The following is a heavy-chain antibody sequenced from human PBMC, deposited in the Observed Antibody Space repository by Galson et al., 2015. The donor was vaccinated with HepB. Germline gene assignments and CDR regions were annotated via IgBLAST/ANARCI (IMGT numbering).Heavy chain of an antibody. CDR2: ISGSGFDT. Sequence: SLRLSCAASGFTFSSYAMNWVRQAPGRGLEWVSRISGSGFDTDYADSVKGRFTISRGNYKNTLYLQMNSLRAEDTAVYYCAREDWKLDYWGQGTLVTVSS. CDR3: AREDWKLDY. J-gene: IGHJ4*02. D-gene: IGHD1-1*01. CDR1: GFTFSSYA. V-gene: IGHV3-23*01.